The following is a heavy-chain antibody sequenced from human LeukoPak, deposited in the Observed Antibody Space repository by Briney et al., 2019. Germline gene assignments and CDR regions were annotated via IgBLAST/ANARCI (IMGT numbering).Heavy chain of an antibody. Sequence: SETLSLTCTVSGGSISSGGYYWSWIRQHPGKGLEWIGCIYYSGKTYDSPSLKSRVTISVDTSKNQFSLKLSSVTAADTAVYYCARVYGANPPDAWGQGALVTVSS. V-gene: IGHV4-31*03. CDR1: GGSISSGGYY. D-gene: IGHD4-17*01. CDR3: ARVYGANPPDA. CDR2: IYYSGKT. J-gene: IGHJ5*02.